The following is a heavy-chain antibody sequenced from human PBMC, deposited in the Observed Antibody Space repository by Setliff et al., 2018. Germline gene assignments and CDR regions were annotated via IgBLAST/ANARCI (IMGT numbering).Heavy chain of an antibody. D-gene: IGHD3-3*01. J-gene: IGHJ4*02. CDR1: GGSISSGSNY. V-gene: IGHV4-61*10. Sequence: SETLSLTCTVSGGSISSGSNYWSWIRQPAGRGLEWIGHIDPSGNTNYNPSLKSRVTISVDTSKNQFSLKLSSVTAADTAVYFCARGYYNFLSGYYTPYYFDYWGQGTLVTVS. CDR2: IDPSGNT. CDR3: ARGYYNFLSGYYTPYYFDY.